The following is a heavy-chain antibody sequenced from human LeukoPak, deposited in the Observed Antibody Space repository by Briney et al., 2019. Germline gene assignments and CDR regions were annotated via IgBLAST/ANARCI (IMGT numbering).Heavy chain of an antibody. CDR2: MNPNSGNT. CDR3: ARDEAVADLFYYYYYMDV. CDR1: GYTFTSYD. Sequence: GASVKVSCKASGYTFTSYDINWVRQATGQGLEWMGWMNPNSGNTGYAQKLQGRVTMTTDTSTSTAYMELRSLRSDDTAVYYCARDEAVADLFYYYYYMDVWGKGTTVTVSS. J-gene: IGHJ6*03. D-gene: IGHD6-19*01. V-gene: IGHV1-8*02.